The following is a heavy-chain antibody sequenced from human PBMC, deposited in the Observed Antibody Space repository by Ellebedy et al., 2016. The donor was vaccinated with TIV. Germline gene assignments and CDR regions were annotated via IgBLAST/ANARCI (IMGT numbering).Heavy chain of an antibody. CDR2: IYNSGST. J-gene: IGHJ4*02. CDR1: GGSINSYC. Sequence: MPSETLSLTCTISGGSINSYCWSWIRQPAGKGLEWIGNIYNSGSTKFSPSLKSRVTLSVDTSKNQVSLRLSSVTAADRAVYYCVRGLGIARFWGQGTLVTVSS. CDR3: VRGLGIARF. V-gene: IGHV4-4*07. D-gene: IGHD6-13*01.